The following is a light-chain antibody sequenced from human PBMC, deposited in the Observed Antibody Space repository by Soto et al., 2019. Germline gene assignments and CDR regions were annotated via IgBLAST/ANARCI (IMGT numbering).Light chain of an antibody. CDR3: QQLNGYPLT. V-gene: IGKV1-9*01. CDR1: PAISSY. Sequence: DIQLTQSPAFLSASAGDRVTITCRASPAISSYLAWYQQKPGTAPKLLIYSASTLQSGVPSRFSGSGYGTEFTLTISSLQPDDFGTFYCQQLNGYPLTFGPGTKVDIK. J-gene: IGKJ3*01. CDR2: SAS.